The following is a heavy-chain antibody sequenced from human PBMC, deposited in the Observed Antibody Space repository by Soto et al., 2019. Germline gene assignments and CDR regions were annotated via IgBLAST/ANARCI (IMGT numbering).Heavy chain of an antibody. CDR1: GFTFSSYA. Sequence: FLGFSCTASGFTFSSYAMSWVRQGPGKGLEWVSAISGSGGSTYYAAAVEGRCTTSRDNTKNTLYLQMNTRRAEDTAVYYCATGVTAMEEYYYYSMDVWGQGTTVTVSS. CDR3: ATGVTAMEEYYYYSMDV. V-gene: IGHV3-23*01. J-gene: IGHJ6*02. CDR2: ISGSGGST. D-gene: IGHD5-18*01.